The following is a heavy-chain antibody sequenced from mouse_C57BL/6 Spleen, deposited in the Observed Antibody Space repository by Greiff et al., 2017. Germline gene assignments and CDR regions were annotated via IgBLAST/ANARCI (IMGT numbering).Heavy chain of an antibody. CDR1: GYTFTSYW. J-gene: IGHJ2*01. V-gene: IGHV1-61*01. D-gene: IGHD1-1*01. Sequence: VQLQQPGAELVRPGSSVKLSCKASGYTFTSYWMDWVKQRPGQGLEWIGNIYPSDSETHYNQKFKDKATLTVDKSSSTAYMQLSSLTSEDSAVYYCARSSTVVYCDYWGQGTTLTVSS. CDR2: IYPSDSET. CDR3: ARSSTVVYCDY.